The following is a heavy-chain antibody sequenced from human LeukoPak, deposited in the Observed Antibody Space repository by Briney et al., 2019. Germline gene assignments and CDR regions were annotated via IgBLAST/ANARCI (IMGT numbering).Heavy chain of an antibody. D-gene: IGHD3-9*01. CDR1: GLTFTDYY. CDR2: ITNSGTTI. J-gene: IGHJ1*01. V-gene: IGHV3-11*01. Sequence: GGSLRLSCAASGLTFTDYYMSWIRQAPGKGLEWVSYITNSGTTIYYADSVKGRFTISRDNAKNSLYLQMNSLRAEDTAVYYCARDGHYDILTGYFQDWGQGTLVTVSS. CDR3: ARDGHYDILTGYFQD.